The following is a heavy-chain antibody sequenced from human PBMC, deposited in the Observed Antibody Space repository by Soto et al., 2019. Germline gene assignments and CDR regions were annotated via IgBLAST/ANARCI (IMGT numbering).Heavy chain of an antibody. Sequence: GGSLRLSCAGSGFTFSDHYMDWVRQAPGKGLEWVGRSGNKAKSYTTEHAASVEGRFIISRDVSKNSLYLQMNSLKTEDTAVYYCALDMAGTYYGMDVWGQGTTVTGSS. J-gene: IGHJ6*02. D-gene: IGHD2-2*03. V-gene: IGHV3-72*01. CDR2: SGNKAKSYTT. CDR3: ALDMAGTYYGMDV. CDR1: GFTFSDHY.